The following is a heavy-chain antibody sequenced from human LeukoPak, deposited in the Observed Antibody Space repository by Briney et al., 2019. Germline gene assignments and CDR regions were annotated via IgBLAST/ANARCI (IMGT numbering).Heavy chain of an antibody. J-gene: IGHJ1*01. V-gene: IGHV1-69*01. CDR2: IIPIFGTA. Sequence: ASVKVSCKASGGTFSSCAISWVRQAPGQGLEWMGGIIPIFGTANYAQKFQGRVTITADESTSTAYMELGSLRSEDTAVYYCARGFDNDEEWYFQHWGQGTLVTVSS. D-gene: IGHD3-9*01. CDR3: ARGFDNDEEWYFQH. CDR1: GGTFSSCA.